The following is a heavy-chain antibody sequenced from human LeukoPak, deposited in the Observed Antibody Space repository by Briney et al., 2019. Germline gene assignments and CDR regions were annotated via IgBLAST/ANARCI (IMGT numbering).Heavy chain of an antibody. V-gene: IGHV3-9*01. J-gene: IGHJ3*02. CDR2: ISWNSGSI. D-gene: IGHD3-10*01. CDR3: AKPRRYYYGSGSYYHDAFDI. Sequence: GRSLRLSCAASGFTFDDYAMHWVRQAPGKGLEWVSGISWNSGSIGYADSVKGRFTISRDNAKNSLYLQMNSLRAEDTALYYCAKPRRYYYGSGSYYHDAFDIWGQGTMVTVSS. CDR1: GFTFDDYA.